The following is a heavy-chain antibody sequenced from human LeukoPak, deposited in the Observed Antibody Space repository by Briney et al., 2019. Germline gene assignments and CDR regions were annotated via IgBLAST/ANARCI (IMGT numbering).Heavy chain of an antibody. V-gene: IGHV4-39*07. CDR1: GGSISSSSYY. CDR2: IYYSGST. D-gene: IGHD2-8*01. CDR3: ARSPPADCTNGVCYIQTVEYYFDY. Sequence: SETLSLTCTVSGGSISSSSYYWGWIRQPPGKGLEWIGSIYYSGSTYYNPSLKSRVTISVDTSKNQFSLKLSSVTAADTAVYYCARSPPADCTNGVCYIQTVEYYFDYWGQGTLVTVSS. J-gene: IGHJ4*02.